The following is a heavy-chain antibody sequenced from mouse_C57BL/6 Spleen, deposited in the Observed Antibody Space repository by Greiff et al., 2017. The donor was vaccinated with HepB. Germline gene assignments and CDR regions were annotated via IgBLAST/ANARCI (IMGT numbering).Heavy chain of an antibody. CDR3: ARRGTTVLDY. V-gene: IGHV1-26*01. J-gene: IGHJ2*01. CDR2: INPNNGGT. D-gene: IGHD1-1*01. CDR1: GYTFTDYY. Sequence: EVQLQQSGPELVKPGASVKISCKASGYTFTDYYMNWVKQSHGKSLEWIGAINPNNGGTSYNQKFKGKSTLTVDKSSSTAYMELRSLTSEDSAVYYCARRGTTVLDYWGQGTTLTVSS.